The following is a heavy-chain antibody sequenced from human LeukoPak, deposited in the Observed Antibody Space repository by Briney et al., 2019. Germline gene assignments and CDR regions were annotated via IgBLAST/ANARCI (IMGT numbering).Heavy chain of an antibody. J-gene: IGHJ6*03. V-gene: IGHV4-59*01. CDR2: IYYSGST. CDR1: GDSISSYY. Sequence: SETLSLTCTVSGDSISSYYWSWIRQPPGKGLEWIGYIYYSGSTNYNPSLKSRVTISVDTSKNQFSLKLSSVTAADTAVYYRARVWRGYYYMDVWGKGTTVTVSS. CDR3: ARVWRGYYYMDV.